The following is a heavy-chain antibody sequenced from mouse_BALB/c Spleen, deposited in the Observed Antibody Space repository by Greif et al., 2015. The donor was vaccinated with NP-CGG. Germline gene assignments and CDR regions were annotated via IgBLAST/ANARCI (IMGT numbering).Heavy chain of an antibody. CDR3: ARGLGLRDAMDY. V-gene: IGHV5-6-5*01. J-gene: IGHJ4*01. D-gene: IGHD2-4*01. Sequence: EVKLMESGGGLVKPGGSLKLSCAASGFTFSSYAMSWVRQTPEKRLEWVASISSGGSTYYPDSVKGRFTISRDNARNILYLQMSSLRSEDTAMYYCARGLGLRDAMDYWGQGTSVTVSS. CDR2: ISSGGST. CDR1: GFTFSSYA.